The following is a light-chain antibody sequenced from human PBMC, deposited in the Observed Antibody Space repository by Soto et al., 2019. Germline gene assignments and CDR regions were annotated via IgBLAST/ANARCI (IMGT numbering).Light chain of an antibody. CDR2: AAS. J-gene: IGKJ2*01. CDR3: QQSYRTPYT. V-gene: IGKV1-39*01. CDR1: QSISTY. Sequence: DIQVTQSPSSLSASVGDRVTISCRASQSISTYLNWYQHKPGKAPKLLIHAASSLRSGVPSRFSGSGSGTDFTLTISSLQPEDFATYYCQQSYRTPYTFGQGTKLEI.